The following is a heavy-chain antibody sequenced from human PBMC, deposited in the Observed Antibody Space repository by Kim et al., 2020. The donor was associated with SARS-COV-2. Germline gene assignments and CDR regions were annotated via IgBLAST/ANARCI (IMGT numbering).Heavy chain of an antibody. V-gene: IGHV4-39*07. CDR2: FYYSGST. CDR3: ARNPNSGGYFDL. D-gene: IGHD1-26*01. Sequence: SETLSLTCTVSGGSISSTSYYWGWIRQTPEKGLEWIGNFYYSGSTYYNPSHKSRVTISVDTSKNQFSLKLTSVTAADTAVYYCARNPNSGGYFDLWGRGT. J-gene: IGHJ2*01. CDR1: GGSISSTSYY.